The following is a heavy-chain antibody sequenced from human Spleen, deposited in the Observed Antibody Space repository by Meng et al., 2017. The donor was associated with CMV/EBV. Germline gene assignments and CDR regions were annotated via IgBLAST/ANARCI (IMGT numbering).Heavy chain of an antibody. CDR3: ATRRDGYNTH. D-gene: IGHD5-24*01. CDR1: GFTFSSYG. J-gene: IGHJ4*02. CDR2: IYSGGST. V-gene: IGHV3-NL1*01. Sequence: GESLKISCAASGFTFSSYGMHWVRQAPGKGLEWVSVIYSGGSTYYADSVKGRFTISRDNSKNTLYLQMNSLRAEDTAVYYCATRRDGYNTHWGQGTLVTVSS.